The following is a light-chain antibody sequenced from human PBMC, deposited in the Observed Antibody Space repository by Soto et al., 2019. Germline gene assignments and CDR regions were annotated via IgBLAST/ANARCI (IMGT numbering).Light chain of an antibody. CDR2: GAS. V-gene: IGKV1-9*01. J-gene: IGKJ3*01. CDR3: QQLNSFPIP. CDR1: QGIANF. Sequence: IQLTQSPSSLSASVGDRVTISCRASQGIANFLAWYQQKPGKAPKLLIYGASTLQSGVPSRFSDSGSGTDFTLTIRSQQPEEFATYHCQQLNSFPIPVGPGTRVGIE.